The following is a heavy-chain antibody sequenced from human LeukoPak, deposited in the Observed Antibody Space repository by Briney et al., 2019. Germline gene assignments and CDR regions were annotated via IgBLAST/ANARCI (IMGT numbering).Heavy chain of an antibody. V-gene: IGHV3-7*05. J-gene: IGHJ6*02. D-gene: IGHD3-3*01. Sequence: PGGSLRLSCAASGFTFSSYWMSWVRQAPGKGLEWVANIKQDGSEKYYVDSVKGRFTISRDNAKNSLYLQMNSLRAEDTAVYYCAREATYYDFWSGYSRPYYYYGMDVWGQGTTVTVSS. CDR3: AREATYYDFWSGYSRPYYYYGMDV. CDR1: GFTFSSYW. CDR2: IKQDGSEK.